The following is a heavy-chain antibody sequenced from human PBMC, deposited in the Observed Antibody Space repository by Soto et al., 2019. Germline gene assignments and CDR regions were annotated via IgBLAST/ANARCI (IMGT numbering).Heavy chain of an antibody. CDR1: GAPISTGNW. CDR2: IYHGGNT. Sequence: QVHLQESGPGLVQSSGTLSLTCGVSGAPISTGNWWTWVRQPPGKGLEWIGEIYHGGNTNYRPSLKSRVPISVDKAKNQFSLRLSSVTAADTAVYDCARHSSYYYDSSAYYDSWGQGALVTVSS. D-gene: IGHD3-22*01. V-gene: IGHV4-4*02. J-gene: IGHJ5*01. CDR3: ARHSSYYYDSSAYYDS.